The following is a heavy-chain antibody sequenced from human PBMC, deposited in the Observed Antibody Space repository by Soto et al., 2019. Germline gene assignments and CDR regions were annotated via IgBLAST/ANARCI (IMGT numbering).Heavy chain of an antibody. CDR1: GYTFTGYW. D-gene: IGHD2-21*01. Sequence: PGESLKISCKGSGYTFTGYWIGWLRQMPGKGLEWMGIISPGDSNTRCSPSFQGQVTMSADKSINTAYLQWNSLKASDTAVYYCARRRFFILVQHQANYID. CDR2: ISPGDSNT. CDR3: ARRRFFILVQHQANYID. J-gene: IGHJ6*03. V-gene: IGHV5-51*01.